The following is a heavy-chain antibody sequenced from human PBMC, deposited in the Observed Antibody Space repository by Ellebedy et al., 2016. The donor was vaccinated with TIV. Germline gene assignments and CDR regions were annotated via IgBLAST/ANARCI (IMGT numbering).Heavy chain of an antibody. D-gene: IGHD2-8*01. Sequence: AASVKVSCKASGGTFSSYAISWVRQAPGQGLEWMGGIIPIFGTANYAQKFQGRVTITADKSTSTAYMELSSLRSEDTAVYYCAREGGGRGYDTVLGAGMDVWGQGTTVTVSS. V-gene: IGHV1-69*06. CDR1: GGTFSSYA. J-gene: IGHJ6*02. CDR2: IIPIFGTA. CDR3: AREGGGRGYDTVLGAGMDV.